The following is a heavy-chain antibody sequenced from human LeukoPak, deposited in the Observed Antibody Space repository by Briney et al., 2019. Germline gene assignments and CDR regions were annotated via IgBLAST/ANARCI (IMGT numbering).Heavy chain of an antibody. Sequence: PGGSLSLSCAASGFTFSGYAMSWVRQAPGKGLEWVSAISGSGTSTYYSDSVKGRFTISRDNSKNTLYLQVNSLRAEDTAVYYCESTPKNLYSHYCSEGNAYSVAFWIQGPLVTVSS. J-gene: IGHJ4*02. V-gene: IGHV3-23*01. CDR1: GFTFSGYA. D-gene: IGHD2-15*01. CDR3: ESTPKNLYSHYCSEGNAYSVAF. CDR2: ISGSGTST.